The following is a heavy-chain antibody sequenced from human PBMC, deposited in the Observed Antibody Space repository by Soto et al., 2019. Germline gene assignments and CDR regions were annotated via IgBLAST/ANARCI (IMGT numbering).Heavy chain of an antibody. Sequence: EVQLVESGGGLIQPGGSLRLSCAVSGFTVSYNYMNWVRQAPGKGLEWVSVIYRGGDTFYADSVKGRFTISRDNSKNTLYLQMNSLRAEDTAVYYCARGMYGSGSYYIGDACDMWGQGTMVTVSS. V-gene: IGHV3-53*01. CDR2: IYRGGDT. J-gene: IGHJ3*02. CDR3: ARGMYGSGSYYIGDACDM. CDR1: GFTVSYNY. D-gene: IGHD3-10*01.